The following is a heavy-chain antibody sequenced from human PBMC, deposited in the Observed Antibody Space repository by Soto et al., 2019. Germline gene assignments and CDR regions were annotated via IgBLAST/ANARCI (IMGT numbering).Heavy chain of an antibody. CDR2: IIPIFGTA. CDR1: GGTFSSYA. V-gene: IGHV1-69*13. CDR3: ARDKVERRDGYNSYFDY. J-gene: IGHJ4*02. D-gene: IGHD5-12*01. Sequence: SVKVSCKASGGTFSSYAISWVRQAPGQGLEWMGGIIPIFGTANYAQKFRGRVTITADESTSTAYMELSSLRSEDTAVYYCARDKVERRDGYNSYFDYWGQGTLVTVSS.